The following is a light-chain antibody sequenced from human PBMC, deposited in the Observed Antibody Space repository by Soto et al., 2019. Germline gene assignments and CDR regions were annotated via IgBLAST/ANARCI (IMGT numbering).Light chain of an antibody. CDR1: QGISSH. CDR2: AAS. CDR3: QQHENYPLT. V-gene: IGKV1-9*01. Sequence: IQLTQSPSFLSASVGARLTITCRTSQGISSHLTWYQQKPGKAPKVLIYAASTLQSGVPSRFSGSGYGTEFTLTISSLQTEDFATYYCQQHENYPLTFGRGTRLEIK. J-gene: IGKJ5*01.